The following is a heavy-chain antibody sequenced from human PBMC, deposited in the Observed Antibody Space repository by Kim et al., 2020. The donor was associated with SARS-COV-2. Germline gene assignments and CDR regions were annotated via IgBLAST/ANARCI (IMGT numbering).Heavy chain of an antibody. V-gene: IGHV1-69*13. Sequence: SVKVSCKASGGTFSSYAISWVRQAPGQGLEWMGGIIPIFGTANYAQKFQGRVTITADESTSTAYMELSSLRSEDTAVYYCARGDSGYDFWGSWGQGTLVTVSS. CDR3: ARGDSGYDFWGS. J-gene: IGHJ5*02. CDR2: IIPIFGTA. D-gene: IGHD5-12*01. CDR1: GGTFSSYA.